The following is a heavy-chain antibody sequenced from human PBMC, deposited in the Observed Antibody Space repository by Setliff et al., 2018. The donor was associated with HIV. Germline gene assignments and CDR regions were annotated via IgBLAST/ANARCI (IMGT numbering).Heavy chain of an antibody. Sequence: SETLSLTCTVSGGSISSSSYYWGWIRQPPGKGLEWIGSIYYSGSTYYNPSLKSRVTISVDTSKNHFSLKLSSVTAADTAFYYCARHRDPPGTSWIFYYYYMDLWGAGTTVTVSS. CDR2: IYYSGST. J-gene: IGHJ6*03. V-gene: IGHV4-39*01. CDR3: ARHRDPPGTSWIFYYYYMDL. D-gene: IGHD6-13*01. CDR1: GGSISSSSYY.